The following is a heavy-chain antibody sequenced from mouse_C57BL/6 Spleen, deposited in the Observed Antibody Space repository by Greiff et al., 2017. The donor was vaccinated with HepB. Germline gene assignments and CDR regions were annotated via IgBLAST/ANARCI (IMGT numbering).Heavy chain of an antibody. CDR2: ISSGSSTI. D-gene: IGHD2-5*01. CDR1: GFTFSDYG. V-gene: IGHV5-17*01. CDR3: AREVTRYFDV. Sequence: EVNLVESGGGLVKPGGSLKLSCAASGFTFSDYGMHWVRQAPEKGLEWVAYISSGSSTIYYADTGKGRFTISRDNAKNTLFLQMTSLRSEDTAMYYCAREVTRYFDVWGTGTTVTVSS. J-gene: IGHJ1*03.